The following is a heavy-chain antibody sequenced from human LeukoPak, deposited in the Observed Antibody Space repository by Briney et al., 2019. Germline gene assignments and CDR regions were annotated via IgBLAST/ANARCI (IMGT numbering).Heavy chain of an antibody. CDR3: LKDTARVPGDY. V-gene: IGHV3-64D*06. Sequence: GGSLRLSCSVSGFTFSTFAMHWVRQAPGKGLEYVSGISSNGGSTYYADSVKGRFTISRDNSKNTLYLQMSSLRSEDTAVYYCLKDTARVPGDYWGRGTLVTVSS. J-gene: IGHJ4*02. CDR1: GFTFSTFA. D-gene: IGHD5-18*01. CDR2: ISSNGGST.